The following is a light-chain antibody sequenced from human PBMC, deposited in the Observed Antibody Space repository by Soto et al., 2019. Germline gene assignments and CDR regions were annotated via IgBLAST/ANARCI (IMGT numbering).Light chain of an antibody. CDR3: QQYNNWPPWT. CDR1: QSVSSN. CDR2: GAS. V-gene: IGKV3-15*01. Sequence: EIVMTQSPATLSVSPGERATLSCRASQSVSSNLAWYQQKPGQAPRLLIYGASTRATGIPARFSGSGSGTEFPLTISSLKSEDFALYYCQQYNNWPPWTFGQGTKVEIK. J-gene: IGKJ1*01.